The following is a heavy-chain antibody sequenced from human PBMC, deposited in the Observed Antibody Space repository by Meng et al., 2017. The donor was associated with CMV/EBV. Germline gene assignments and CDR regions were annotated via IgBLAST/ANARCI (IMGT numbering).Heavy chain of an antibody. CDR2: SDGATTI. CDR1: GFTFSSYE. D-gene: IGHD3-22*01. Sequence: GVSLKISCAASGFTFSSYEMNWVRQAPGKGLEWVSYSDGATTIYYADSVKGRFTISRDNAKNSLYLQMNSLRAEDTAVYYCARKGSGYYYYYYAMDVWGQGTTVTVSS. J-gene: IGHJ6*02. CDR3: ARKGSGYYYYYYAMDV. V-gene: IGHV3-48*03.